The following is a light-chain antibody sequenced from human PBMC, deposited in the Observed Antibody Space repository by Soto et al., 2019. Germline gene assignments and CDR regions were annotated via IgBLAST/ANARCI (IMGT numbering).Light chain of an antibody. CDR3: QQYNSHFKT. CDR2: DAS. Sequence: DIQMTQYPSTLSASVGDSVTNTLRASQSISTSLAWYQQKPGKAPNLLIYDASSLASGVPSSFSGSGSGTEFTLTISSLQPDDFATFYCQQYNSHFKTFGQGTKVDI. J-gene: IGKJ1*01. CDR1: QSISTS. V-gene: IGKV1-5*01.